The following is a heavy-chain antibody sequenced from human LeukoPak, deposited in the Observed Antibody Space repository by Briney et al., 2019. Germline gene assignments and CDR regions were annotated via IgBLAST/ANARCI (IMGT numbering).Heavy chain of an antibody. CDR2: IRYDGSNK. V-gene: IGHV3-30*02. J-gene: IGHJ2*01. CDR3: AKDDYYDSSGYYP. Sequence: GGSLRLSCAASGFTFSSYGMHWVRQAPGKGLEWVAFIRYDGSNKYYADSVKGRFTISRDNSKNTLYLQMNSLRAEDTAVYYCAKDDYYDSSGYYPWGRGTLVTVSS. D-gene: IGHD3-22*01. CDR1: GFTFSSYG.